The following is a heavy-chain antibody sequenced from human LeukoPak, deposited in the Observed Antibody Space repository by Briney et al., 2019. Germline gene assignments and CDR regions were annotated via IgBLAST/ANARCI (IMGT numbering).Heavy chain of an antibody. CDR2: IYYSGST. CDR3: ARGKYQLLRDYYFDY. J-gene: IGHJ4*02. V-gene: IGHV4-59*01. D-gene: IGHD2-2*01. CDR1: GGSISSYY. Sequence: SETLSLTCTVSGGSISSYYWSWIRQPPGKGLEWIEYIYYSGSTNYNPSLESRVTISVDTSKNQFSLKLSSVTAADTAVYYCARGKYQLLRDYYFDYWGQGTLVTASS.